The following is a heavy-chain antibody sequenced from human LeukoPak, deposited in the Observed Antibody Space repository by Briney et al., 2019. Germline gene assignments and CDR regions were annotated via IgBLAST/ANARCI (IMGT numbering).Heavy chain of an antibody. Sequence: PSETLSLTCTVSGGSISSYPWSWIRQPAGKGLEWIGRIYTSGSTNYNPSLESRVTMSVDTSKNQFSLKLSSVTAADTAVYYCARDLPDSSGYNDYWGQGTLVTVSS. CDR3: ARDLPDSSGYNDY. V-gene: IGHV4-4*07. J-gene: IGHJ4*02. CDR1: GGSISSYP. D-gene: IGHD3-22*01. CDR2: IYTSGST.